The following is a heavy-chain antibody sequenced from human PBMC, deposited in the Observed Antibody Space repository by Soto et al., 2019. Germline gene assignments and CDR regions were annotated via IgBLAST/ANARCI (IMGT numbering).Heavy chain of an antibody. V-gene: IGHV4-59*01. CDR1: GGSISYYY. J-gene: IGHJ4*02. D-gene: IGHD5-12*01. CDR3: VRGGYVHAFDY. CDR2: IYYSGNT. Sequence: SETLSLPCTVSGGSISYYYWGWIRQPPGKGLEWIGSIYYSGNTHYNPSLKSRVTISVDTSMNQFSLNLDSVTAVDSAVYYCVRGGYVHAFDYWGRGALVTVSS.